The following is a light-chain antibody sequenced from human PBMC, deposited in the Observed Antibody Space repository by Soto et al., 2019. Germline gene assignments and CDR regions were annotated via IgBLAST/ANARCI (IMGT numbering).Light chain of an antibody. CDR3: QQSYSTLYT. CDR1: QSISSY. J-gene: IGKJ2*01. Sequence: DIQMTQSPSSLSASVGARVTITCRASQSISSYLNWYQQKPGKAPKLLIYAASSLQSGVPSRFSGSGSGTDFTLTISSLQPEDFATYYCQQSYSTLYTFGQGTQLEIK. CDR2: AAS. V-gene: IGKV1-39*01.